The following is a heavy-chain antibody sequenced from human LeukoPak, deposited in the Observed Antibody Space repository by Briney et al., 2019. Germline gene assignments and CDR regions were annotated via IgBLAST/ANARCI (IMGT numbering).Heavy chain of an antibody. CDR3: ARDEDGYNDY. D-gene: IGHD5-24*01. CDR1: GGSVSSGSYY. V-gene: IGHV4-61*02. J-gene: IGHJ4*02. CDR2: IYTSGST. Sequence: SETLSLTCTVSGGSVSSGSYYWTWIRQPAGKGLEWIGRIYTSGSTNHNPSLKSRVTISVDTSKNQFSLKLRSVTAADTAIYYCARDEDGYNDYWGQGTLVTVSS.